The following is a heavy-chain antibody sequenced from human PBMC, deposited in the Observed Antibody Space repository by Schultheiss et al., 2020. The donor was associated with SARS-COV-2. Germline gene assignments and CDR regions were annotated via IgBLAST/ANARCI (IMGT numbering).Heavy chain of an antibody. CDR3: ARGGGQLVPYYYYGMDV. Sequence: SQTLSLTCAVYGGSFSGYYWSWIRQHPGKGLEWIGYIYYSGSTNYNPSLKSRVTISVDTSKNQFSLKLSSVTAADTAVYYCARGGGQLVPYYYYGMDVWGQGTTVTVSS. CDR1: GGSFSGYY. D-gene: IGHD6-6*01. J-gene: IGHJ6*02. CDR2: IYYSGST. V-gene: IGHV4-34*01.